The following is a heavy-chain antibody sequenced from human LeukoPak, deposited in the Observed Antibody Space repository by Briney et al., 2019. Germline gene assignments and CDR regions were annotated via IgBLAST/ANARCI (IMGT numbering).Heavy chain of an antibody. CDR1: GFTFSRYA. CDR3: ARVLGSYYVPNFDY. J-gene: IGHJ4*02. Sequence: GSSLRLPCAASGFTFSRYAMHWVRQAPAKGLAWVAVISYDGSNKYYADSVKGRFTISRDNSKNTLYLQMNSVSAEDTAVYYCARVLGSYYVPNFDYWGQGTLVTVSS. V-gene: IGHV3-30-3*01. CDR2: ISYDGSNK. D-gene: IGHD3-10*01.